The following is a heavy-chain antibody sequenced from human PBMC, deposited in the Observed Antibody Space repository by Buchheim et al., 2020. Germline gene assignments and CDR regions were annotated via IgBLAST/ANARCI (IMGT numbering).Heavy chain of an antibody. D-gene: IGHD3-16*01. CDR2: VHHSGTT. CDR3: ARAGGTTTLGAYFDY. Sequence: QVHVQQWGAGLLKPSETLSLTCAVYGRSFSGYYWSWIRQPPGKGLEWIGEVHHSGTTKYTPSLSSRLTISVETSKNQFSLRLTSVTAADTAVYYCARAGGTTTLGAYFDYWDQGAL. CDR1: GRSFSGYY. V-gene: IGHV4-34*01. J-gene: IGHJ4*02.